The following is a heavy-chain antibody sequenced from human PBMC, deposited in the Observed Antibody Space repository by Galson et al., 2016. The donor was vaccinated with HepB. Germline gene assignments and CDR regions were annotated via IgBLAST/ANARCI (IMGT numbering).Heavy chain of an antibody. Sequence: SVKVSCKASGYTFSDYFLHWARQAPGQGLEWMGWINPISGGTDLPQKFQGRVTMTRDTSISTAYMGLSRLTFDDTAVYYCARGILLGSDAFDIWGQGTMVTVSS. V-gene: IGHV1-2*02. CDR3: ARGILLGSDAFDI. J-gene: IGHJ3*02. D-gene: IGHD3-16*01. CDR2: INPISGGT. CDR1: GYTFSDYF.